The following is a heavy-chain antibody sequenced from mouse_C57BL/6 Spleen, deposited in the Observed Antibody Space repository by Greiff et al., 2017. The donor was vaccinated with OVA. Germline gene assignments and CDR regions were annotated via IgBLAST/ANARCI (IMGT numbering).Heavy chain of an antibody. CDR1: GFTFSSYA. CDR2: ISDGGSYT. Sequence: EVMLVESGGGLVKPGGSLKLSCAASGFTFSSYAMSWVRQTPEKRLEWVATISDGGSYTYYPDNVKGRFTISRDNAKNNLYLQMSHLKSEDTAMYYCARDHYDYSWFAYWGQGTLVTVSA. J-gene: IGHJ3*01. CDR3: ARDHYDYSWFAY. D-gene: IGHD2-4*01. V-gene: IGHV5-4*01.